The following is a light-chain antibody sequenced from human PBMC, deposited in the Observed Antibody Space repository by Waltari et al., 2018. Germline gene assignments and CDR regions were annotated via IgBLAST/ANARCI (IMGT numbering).Light chain of an antibody. CDR1: NIETKC. V-gene: IGLV3-21*04. CDR2: YDN. J-gene: IGLJ3*02. CDR3: QVWDDFIDSGV. Sequence: YVVTQPPSVSVTPGQTATLTCGGENIETKCVNWYQQKPGQAPFLVMFYDNDRPAGIPERFSGSNSGNTATLTINWVEAGDEADYHCQVWDDFIDSGVFGGGTRLSVL.